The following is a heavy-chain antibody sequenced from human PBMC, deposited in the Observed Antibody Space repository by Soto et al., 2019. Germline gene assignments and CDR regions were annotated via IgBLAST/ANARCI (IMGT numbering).Heavy chain of an antibody. CDR2: ISYDGSNK. D-gene: IGHD6-19*01. Sequence: QVQLVESGGGVVQPGRSLRLSCAASGFTVSSYGMNWVRQAPGKGLKWVAVISYDGSNKYYADSVKGRFTISRDNSKNTLYLQMNSLRAEDTAVYYCAKDFGSGRTWYFDYWGQGTLVTVSS. CDR1: GFTVSSYG. V-gene: IGHV3-30*18. CDR3: AKDFGSGRTWYFDY. J-gene: IGHJ4*02.